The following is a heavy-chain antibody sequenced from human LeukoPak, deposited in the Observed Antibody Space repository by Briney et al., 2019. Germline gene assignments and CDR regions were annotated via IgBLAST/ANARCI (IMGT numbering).Heavy chain of an antibody. CDR1: GFTFSSYA. CDR2: IRYDVSDK. D-gene: IGHD3-16*01. V-gene: IGHV3-30*02. CDR3: AKDLRGGGRFFVY. Sequence: GGSLRLSCAASGFTFSSYAMHWVRQAPGKGLEWVAFIRYDVSDKNYADFVKGRFTISRDNSKNTLYLQMNSLRAEDTAVYYCAKDLRGGGRFFVYWGQGTLVTVSS. J-gene: IGHJ4*02.